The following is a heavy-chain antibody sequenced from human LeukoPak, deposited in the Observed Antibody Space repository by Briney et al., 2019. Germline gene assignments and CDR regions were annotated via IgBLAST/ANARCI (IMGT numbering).Heavy chain of an antibody. CDR3: ARVRSSAKTIDY. J-gene: IGHJ4*02. D-gene: IGHD6-6*01. CDR1: GGSFSGYY. Sequence: SETQSLTCAVYGGSFSGYYWSWIRQPPGKGLEWIGEINHSGSTNYNPSLKSRVTISVDTSKNQFSLKLSSVTAADTAVYYCARVRSSAKTIDYWGQGTLVTVSS. CDR2: INHSGST. V-gene: IGHV4-34*01.